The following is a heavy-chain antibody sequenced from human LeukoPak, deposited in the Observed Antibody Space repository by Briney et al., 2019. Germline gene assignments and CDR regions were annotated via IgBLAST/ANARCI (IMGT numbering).Heavy chain of an antibody. V-gene: IGHV3-33*01. D-gene: IGHD2-15*01. Sequence: GSLRLSCAASGFPFSSYGMHWVRQAPGKGLEWVAVIWYDGSNKNYADSVKGRFTISRDNSKNTLYLQMDSLRAEDTAVYHCARSRGPDRYCSGGTCYFPDRNYDYWGQGSLVTVSS. CDR1: GFPFSSYG. CDR3: ARSRGPDRYCSGGTCYFPDRNYDY. CDR2: IWYDGSNK. J-gene: IGHJ4*02.